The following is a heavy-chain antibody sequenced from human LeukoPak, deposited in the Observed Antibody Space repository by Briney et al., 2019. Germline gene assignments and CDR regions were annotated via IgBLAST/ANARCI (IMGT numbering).Heavy chain of an antibody. J-gene: IGHJ4*02. D-gene: IGHD5-18*01. Sequence: PSGTLSLTCAVSGGSISSSNWWSWVRQPPGKGLEWIGEIYHSGSTNYNPSLKSQVTISVDKSKNQLSLKLSSVTAADTAVYYCASWIQLKGYFDYWGQGTLVTVSS. CDR1: GGSISSSNW. CDR3: ASWIQLKGYFDY. V-gene: IGHV4-4*02. CDR2: IYHSGST.